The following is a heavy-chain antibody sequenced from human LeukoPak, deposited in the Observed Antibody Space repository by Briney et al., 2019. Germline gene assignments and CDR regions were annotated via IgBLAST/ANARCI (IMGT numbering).Heavy chain of an antibody. CDR1: GGPFSGYY. D-gene: IGHD6-6*01. CDR3: ARGRGAARFVTIEFDY. J-gene: IGHJ4*02. Sequence: SETLSLTCAVYGGPFSGYYWSWIRQPPGKGLEWFGEINHSGSTNYNPSLKRRVTMSVDTSKNQFSLKLSSVTAADTAVYYCARGRGAARFVTIEFDYWGQGALVTVSS. CDR2: INHSGST. V-gene: IGHV4-34*01.